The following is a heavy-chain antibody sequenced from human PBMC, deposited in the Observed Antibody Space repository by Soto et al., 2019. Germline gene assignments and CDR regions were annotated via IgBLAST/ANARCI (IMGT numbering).Heavy chain of an antibody. J-gene: IGHJ4*02. CDR3: ARDRRENSGYL. CDR2: IKPTSGVT. D-gene: IGHD5-12*01. Sequence: SXKVSFKAAGYIXSGYFMDWVRQAPGQGLEWMGWIKPTSGVTKSVEKFQGRVTMTRDTYISTFYMELSMLTSDYTAVYYCARDRRENSGYLWGQGNLVT. CDR1: GYIXSGYF. V-gene: IGHV1-2*02.